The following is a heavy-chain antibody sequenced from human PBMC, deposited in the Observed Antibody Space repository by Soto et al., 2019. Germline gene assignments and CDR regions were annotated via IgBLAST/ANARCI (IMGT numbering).Heavy chain of an antibody. J-gene: IGHJ6*03. CDR1: GYTFTSYD. Sequence: ASVKVSCKASGYTFTSYDINWVRQATGQGLEWMGWMNPNSGSTGYAQKFQGRVTMTRNTSISTAYMELSSLRYEDTAVYYCARGPQGSYDFWSGYYTGNYYYYMDVWGKGTTVTVSS. CDR3: ARGPQGSYDFWSGYYTGNYYYYMDV. D-gene: IGHD3-3*01. CDR2: MNPNSGST. V-gene: IGHV1-8*01.